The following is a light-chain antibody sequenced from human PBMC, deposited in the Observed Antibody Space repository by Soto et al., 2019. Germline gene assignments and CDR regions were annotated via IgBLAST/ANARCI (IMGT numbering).Light chain of an antibody. Sequence: EIVLTQSPVTLSLSPGERATLSCRASHGVSSYLAWYQQKPGQAPRLLMYDTSNRATGIPARFSGSGSGTDFTLTISSLEPEDFAVYYCQQRSNWPWTFGGGTKLEIK. CDR3: QQRSNWPWT. V-gene: IGKV3-11*01. CDR2: DTS. J-gene: IGKJ4*01. CDR1: HGVSSY.